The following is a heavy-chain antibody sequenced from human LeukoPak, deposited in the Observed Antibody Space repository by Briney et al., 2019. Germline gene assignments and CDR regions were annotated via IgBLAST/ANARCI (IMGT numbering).Heavy chain of an antibody. CDR3: ANDDYYDSSGQLDAFDI. CDR1: GFTFSSYA. D-gene: IGHD3-22*01. Sequence: GGSLRLSCAASGFTFSSYAMSWVRQAPGKGLEWISGISGSGGSTYYADSVKGRSTISRDNSKNTLYLQMNSLRVEDTAVYYCANDDYYDSSGQLDAFDIWGQGTMVTVSS. V-gene: IGHV3-23*01. CDR2: ISGSGGST. J-gene: IGHJ3*02.